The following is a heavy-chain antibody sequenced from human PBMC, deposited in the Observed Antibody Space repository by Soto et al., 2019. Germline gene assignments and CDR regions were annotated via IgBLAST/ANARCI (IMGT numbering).Heavy chain of an antibody. D-gene: IGHD3-10*01. V-gene: IGHV3-7*01. CDR3: ARENWFFDY. Sequence: HPGGSLRLSCAASGFTFSTYWMSWVRQAPGKGLEWVADIDHDGSGKYYVDSVKGRFTISRDNAKNSVYLQMNSLGGDDTAVYYCARENWFFDYWGQGTPVTVSS. CDR2: IDHDGSGK. J-gene: IGHJ4*02. CDR1: GFTFSTYW.